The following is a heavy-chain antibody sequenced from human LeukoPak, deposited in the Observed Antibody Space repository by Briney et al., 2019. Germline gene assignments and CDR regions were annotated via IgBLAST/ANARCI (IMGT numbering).Heavy chain of an antibody. CDR3: ARHGYDVFSGLFDY. D-gene: IGHD3-3*01. V-gene: IGHV4-39*01. Sequence: TPSETLSLTCTVSGGSISTNNYYWGWIRQPPGKGLEWSGSIFYRGNTYYNPSLKSRVTVSIDTSKDQFSLKLTSVTAADTAIFYCARHGYDVFSGLFDYWGQGSLVTVSS. CDR1: GGSISTNNYY. CDR2: IFYRGNT. J-gene: IGHJ4*02.